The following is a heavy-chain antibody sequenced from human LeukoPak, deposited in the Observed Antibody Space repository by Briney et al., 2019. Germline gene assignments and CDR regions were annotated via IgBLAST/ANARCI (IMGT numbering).Heavy chain of an antibody. CDR2: IYYSGST. J-gene: IGHJ4*02. V-gene: IGHV4-59*01. CDR3: AREDTAMGSFDY. CDR1: GGSISSYY. D-gene: IGHD5-18*01. Sequence: SSETLSLTCTVSGGSISSYYWSWIRQPPGKGLEWIGYIYYSGSTNYNPSLKSRVTISVDTSKNQFSLKLSSVTAADTAVYYCAREDTAMGSFDYWGQGTLVTVSS.